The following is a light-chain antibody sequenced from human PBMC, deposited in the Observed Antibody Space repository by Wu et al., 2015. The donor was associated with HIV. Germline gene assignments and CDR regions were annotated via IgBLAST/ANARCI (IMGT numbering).Light chain of an antibody. CDR3: QQYGSSPYS. V-gene: IGKV3-20*01. CDR1: QSVSSK. J-gene: IGKJ2*03. CDR2: GAS. Sequence: EIVMTQSPATLSVSPGERATLSCRASQSVSSKLAWYQQKPGQAPRLLIYGASSRAAGIPDRFRGSGSGTDFTLTVNRLEPEDFAVYYCQQYGSSPYSFGQGTKLEIK.